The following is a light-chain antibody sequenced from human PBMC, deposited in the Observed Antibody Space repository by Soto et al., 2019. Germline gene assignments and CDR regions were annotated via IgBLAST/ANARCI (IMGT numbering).Light chain of an antibody. J-gene: IGLJ2*01. Sequence: QPVLTQSPSASASLGASVKLTCTLSSGHSSYAIAWHQQQPEKGPRYLMKLNSDGSHSKGDGVPDRFSGSSSGAERYLTISSLQSEDEADYYCQTWGTGIFVFFGGGTKLTVL. V-gene: IGLV4-69*01. CDR1: SGHSSYA. CDR2: LNSDGSH. CDR3: QTWGTGIFVF.